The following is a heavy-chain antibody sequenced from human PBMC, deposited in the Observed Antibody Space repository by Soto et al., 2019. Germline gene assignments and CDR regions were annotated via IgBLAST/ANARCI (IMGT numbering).Heavy chain of an antibody. D-gene: IGHD2-2*01. CDR1: GGSISSYY. V-gene: IGHV4-4*07. Sequence: SETLSLTCTVSGGSISSYYWSWIRQPAGKGLEWIGRIYTSGSTNYNPSLKSRVTMSVDTSKNQFSLKLSSVTAADTAVYYCARENIVVVPAAMALYYYYGMDVWGQGTTVTVS. J-gene: IGHJ6*02. CDR2: IYTSGST. CDR3: ARENIVVVPAAMALYYYYGMDV.